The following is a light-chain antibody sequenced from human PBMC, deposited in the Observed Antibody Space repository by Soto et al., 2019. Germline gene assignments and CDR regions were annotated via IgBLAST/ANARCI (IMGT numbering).Light chain of an antibody. J-gene: IGKJ1*01. CDR2: KAS. V-gene: IGKV1-5*03. CDR1: HSISTW. CDR3: QQYNNYPWT. Sequence: DIQMTQSPSTLSASVGDRVTITCRASHSISTWLAWYQQKPGKAPKLLIYKASSLQSGVPSRFSGSLSGTEFTLTISSLQPDDFATYYCQQYNNYPWTFGQGTKVEI.